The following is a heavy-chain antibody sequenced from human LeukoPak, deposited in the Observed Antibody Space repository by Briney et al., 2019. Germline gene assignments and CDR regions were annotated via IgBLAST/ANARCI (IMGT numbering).Heavy chain of an antibody. J-gene: IGHJ1*01. CDR3: ASATYDSSGYYYVGYFQH. D-gene: IGHD3-22*01. CDR2: INHSGST. V-gene: IGHV4-34*01. CDR1: GGSFSGYY. Sequence: PSETLSLTCAVYGGSFSGYYWSWIRQPPGKGLEWIGEINHSGSTNYNPSLKSRVTISVDTSKNQFSLKLSSVTAADTAVYYCASATYDSSGYYYVGYFQHWGQGTLVTVSS.